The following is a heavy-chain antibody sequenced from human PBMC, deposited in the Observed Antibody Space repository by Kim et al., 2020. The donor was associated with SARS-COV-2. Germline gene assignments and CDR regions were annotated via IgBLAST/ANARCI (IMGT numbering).Heavy chain of an antibody. D-gene: IGHD3-10*01. CDR2: IKQDGSEK. CDR3: ARGPRHYYGWGSYVTGLKYYYYSSGMDV. V-gene: IGHV3-7*03. Sequence: GGSLRLSCAASGFTFSSYWMSWVRQAPGKGLEWVANIKQDGSEKYYVDSVKGRFTISRDNAKNSLYLQMNSLRAEDTAAYYCARGPRHYYGWGSYVTGLKYYYYSSGMDVWGQGTTVTVSS. J-gene: IGHJ6*02. CDR1: GFTFSSYW.